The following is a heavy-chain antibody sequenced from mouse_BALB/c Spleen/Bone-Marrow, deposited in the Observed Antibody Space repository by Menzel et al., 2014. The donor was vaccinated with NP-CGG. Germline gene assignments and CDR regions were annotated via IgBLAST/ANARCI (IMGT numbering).Heavy chain of an antibody. CDR3: ARQITTVDYAMDY. V-gene: IGHV1-7*01. D-gene: IGHD1-1*01. CDR1: GYTFTSYW. Sequence: VQLQQSGAELAKPGASVKMSCKASGYTFTSYWMHWVKQRPGQGLEWIGYINPSTGYTEYNQKFKDMATLTADKSSSTAYMQLSSLTSEDSAVYYCARQITTVDYAMDYWGQGTSVTVSS. J-gene: IGHJ4*01. CDR2: INPSTGYT.